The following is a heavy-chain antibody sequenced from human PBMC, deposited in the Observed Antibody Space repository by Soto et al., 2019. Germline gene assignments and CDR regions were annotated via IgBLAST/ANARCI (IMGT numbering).Heavy chain of an antibody. Sequence: QVQLVESGGGVVQPGRSLRLSCAASGFTFSSYGMHWVRQAPGKGLEWVAVISYDGSNKYYADSVKGRFTISRDNSKNTLYLQMNSLRAEDTAVYYCAKALVVVITAAYGMDVWGQGTTVTVSS. J-gene: IGHJ6*02. CDR1: GFTFSSYG. CDR3: AKALVVVITAAYGMDV. V-gene: IGHV3-30*18. CDR2: ISYDGSNK. D-gene: IGHD3-22*01.